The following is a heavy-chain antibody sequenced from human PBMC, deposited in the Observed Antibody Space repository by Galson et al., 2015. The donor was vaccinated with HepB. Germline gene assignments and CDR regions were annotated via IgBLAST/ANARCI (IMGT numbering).Heavy chain of an antibody. CDR1: GFTFSSYA. D-gene: IGHD6-13*01. V-gene: IGHV3-64*01. Sequence: SLRLSCATSGFTFSSYAMHWVRQAPRQGLEYVSSISSNGGRTFYGNSVKGRFTISRDNLKKTLYLHMGSLRAEDMAIYYCARDGVGSSWYLSWYFDLWGRGTLVTVSS. J-gene: IGHJ2*01. CDR2: ISSNGGRT. CDR3: ARDGVGSSWYLSWYFDL.